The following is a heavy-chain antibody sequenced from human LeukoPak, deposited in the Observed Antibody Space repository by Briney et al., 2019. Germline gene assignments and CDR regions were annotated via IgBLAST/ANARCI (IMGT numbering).Heavy chain of an antibody. Sequence: GGSLRLSCAASGFTFSDYYMSWIRQAPGKGLEWVAVISYDGSNKYYADSVKGRFTISRDNSKNTLYLQMNSLRAEDTAVYYCAKDFYYYDSSGYYPYYYYYYMDVWGKGTTVTVSS. V-gene: IGHV3-30*18. J-gene: IGHJ6*03. CDR3: AKDFYYYDSSGYYPYYYYYYMDV. CDR2: ISYDGSNK. CDR1: GFTFSDYY. D-gene: IGHD3-22*01.